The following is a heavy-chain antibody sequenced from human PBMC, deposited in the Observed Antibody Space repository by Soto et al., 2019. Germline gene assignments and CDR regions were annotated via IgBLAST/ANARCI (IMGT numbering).Heavy chain of an antibody. CDR2: INAGNGNT. J-gene: IGHJ4*02. Sequence: QVQLVQSGAEVKKPGASVKVYCKASGYPFIDYVMHWVRQALGQRFEWMGWINAGNGNTKYSQNFQGRVTITRDTFASTAYMELSSLRSEDTAVYYCARDRGGHDSSGYAYHFAHWGQGTLVTVSS. D-gene: IGHD3-22*01. CDR3: ARDRGGHDSSGYAYHFAH. V-gene: IGHV1-3*01. CDR1: GYPFIDYV.